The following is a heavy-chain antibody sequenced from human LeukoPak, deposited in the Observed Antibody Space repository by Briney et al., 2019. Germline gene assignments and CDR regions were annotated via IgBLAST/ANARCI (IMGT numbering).Heavy chain of an antibody. J-gene: IGHJ4*02. CDR3: ARDRHYDYVWGSYRPGYFDY. V-gene: IGHV2-5*02. CDR2: IYWDDDK. D-gene: IGHD3-16*02. Sequence: SGPTLVNPTQTLTLTCTFSGFSLSTSGVGVGWIRQPPGKALEWLALIYWDDDKRYSPSLKSRLTITKDTSKNQVVLTMTNMDPVDTATYYCARDRHYDYVWGSYRPGYFDYWGRGTLVTVSS. CDR1: GFSLSTSGVG.